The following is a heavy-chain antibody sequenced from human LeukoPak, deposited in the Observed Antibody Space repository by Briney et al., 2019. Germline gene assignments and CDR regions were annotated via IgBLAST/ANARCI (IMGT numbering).Heavy chain of an antibody. V-gene: IGHV4-4*02. D-gene: IGHD6-13*01. CDR2: IDHSGST. CDR3: ARVAAAGTYYYYYAMDV. CDR1: GGSISNSNW. J-gene: IGHJ6*02. Sequence: SETLSLTCAVSGGSISNSNWWSWVRQSPGKGLEWIGEIDHSGSTNYNPSLKSRVTISVDTSKNQFSLKLSSVTAADTAVYYCARVAAAGTYYYYYAMDVWGQGTTVTVSS.